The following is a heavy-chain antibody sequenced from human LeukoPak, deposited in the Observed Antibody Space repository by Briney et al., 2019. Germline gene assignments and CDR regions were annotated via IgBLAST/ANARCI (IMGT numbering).Heavy chain of an antibody. V-gene: IGHV1-18*04. CDR3: ARGCSGGSCYMKVEFDP. CDR2: ISAYNGNT. Sequence: ASVKVSCKASGYTFTSYGISWVRQAPGQGLEWMGWISAYNGNTNYAQKLRGRVTMTTDTSTSTAYMELRSLRSDDTAVYYCARGCSGGSCYMKVEFDPWGQGTLVTVSS. CDR1: GYTFTSYG. J-gene: IGHJ5*02. D-gene: IGHD2-15*01.